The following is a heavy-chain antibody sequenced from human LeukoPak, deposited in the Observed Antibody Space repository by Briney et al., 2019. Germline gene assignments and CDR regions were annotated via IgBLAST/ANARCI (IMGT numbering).Heavy chain of an antibody. CDR1: GYTFTSYG. Sequence: GASVKVSCKASGYTFTSYGISWVRQAPGQGLEWMGWISAYNGNTNYAQKLQGRVTMTTDTSTSTAYMELRSLRSDDTAVYYCARGRGYGGNSPDAFDIWGQGTMVTVSS. V-gene: IGHV1-18*01. D-gene: IGHD4-23*01. J-gene: IGHJ3*02. CDR2: ISAYNGNT. CDR3: ARGRGYGGNSPDAFDI.